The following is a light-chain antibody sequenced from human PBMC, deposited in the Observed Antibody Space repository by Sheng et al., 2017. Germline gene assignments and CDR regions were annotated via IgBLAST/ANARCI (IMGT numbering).Light chain of an antibody. J-gene: IGLJ3*02. CDR2: ANN. V-gene: IGLV1-40*01. CDR1: NSNIGSGYD. Sequence: QPVLTQPPSVSGAPGQRVTISCTGTNSNIGSGYDVHWYQQLPGTAPKLLIYANNNRPSGVPDRYSASKSGTSASLAITGLQLEDEADYYCQSYDSSLSGSWVFGGGTKLTVL. CDR3: QSYDSSLSGSWV.